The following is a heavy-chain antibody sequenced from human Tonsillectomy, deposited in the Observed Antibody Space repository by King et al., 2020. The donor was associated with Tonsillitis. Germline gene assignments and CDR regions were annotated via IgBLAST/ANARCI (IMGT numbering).Heavy chain of an antibody. J-gene: IGHJ6*02. CDR1: GFTFNIYG. D-gene: IGHD6-13*01. V-gene: IGHV3-30*18. CDR2: ISYDGSNK. CDR3: AKDLHLLQKLVFYYYYGMDV. Sequence: QLVQSGGGVVQPGRSLRLSCAASGFTFNIYGMHWVRQAPGKGLEWVAVISYDGSNKYYADSVKGRFTISRDNSKNTLYLQMNSLRAEDTAVYYCAKDLHLLQKLVFYYYYGMDVWGQGTTVTVSS.